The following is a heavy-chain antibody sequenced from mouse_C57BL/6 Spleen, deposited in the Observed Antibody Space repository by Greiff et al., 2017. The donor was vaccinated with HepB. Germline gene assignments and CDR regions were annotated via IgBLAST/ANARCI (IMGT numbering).Heavy chain of an antibody. Sequence: QVQLKEPGTELVKPGASVKLSCKASGYTFTSYWMHWVKQRPGQGLEWIGNINPSNGGTNYNEKFKSKATLTVDKSSSTAYMQLSSLPSEDSAVCYCERNGYSWFAYWGQGTLVTVSA. J-gene: IGHJ3*01. CDR2: INPSNGGT. CDR1: GYTFTSYW. D-gene: IGHD2-3*01. CDR3: ERNGYSWFAY. V-gene: IGHV1-53*01.